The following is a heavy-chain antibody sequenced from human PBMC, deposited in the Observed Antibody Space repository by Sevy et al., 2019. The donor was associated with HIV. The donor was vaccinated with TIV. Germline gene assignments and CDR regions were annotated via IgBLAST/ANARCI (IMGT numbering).Heavy chain of an antibody. Sequence: GGSLRLSCAASGFTFSNYWMTWVRQAPGKGLEWMANIKRDGSEKYYVDSVKGRFTISRDNAKNSLYLQMNSLRAEDTALYYCARDCNSASCLWGLDVWGQGTTVTVSS. CDR2: IKRDGSEK. D-gene: IGHD2-2*01. J-gene: IGHJ6*02. CDR3: ARDCNSASCLWGLDV. V-gene: IGHV3-7*03. CDR1: GFTFSNYW.